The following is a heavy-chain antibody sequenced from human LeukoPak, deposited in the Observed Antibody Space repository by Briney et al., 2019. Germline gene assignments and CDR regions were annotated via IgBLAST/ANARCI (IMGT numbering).Heavy chain of an antibody. D-gene: IGHD3-22*01. CDR2: INPNSGGT. Sequence: ASVKVSCKASGYTFTGYYMHWVRQAPGQGLEWMGWINPNSGGTNYAQKFQGRVTMTRDTSISTAYMELSRLRSDDTAVYYCAREYYDSSGYSDAFDIWGQGTMVTVSS. J-gene: IGHJ3*02. CDR1: GYTFTGYY. V-gene: IGHV1-2*02. CDR3: AREYYDSSGYSDAFDI.